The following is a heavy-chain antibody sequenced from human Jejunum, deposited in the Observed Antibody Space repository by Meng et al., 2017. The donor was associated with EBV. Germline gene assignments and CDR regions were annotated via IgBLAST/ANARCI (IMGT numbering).Heavy chain of an antibody. J-gene: IGHJ4*02. CDR2: ISTGSDYI. CDR1: GITFNSYS. D-gene: IGHD2-2*01. V-gene: IGHV3-21*06. CDR3: AVSSSSAPY. Sequence: EVQLVESGXXLVKPGGSLRLSCAASGITFNSYSMTWVRQAPGKGLEWVSFISTGSDYIYYADSVKGRFTISRDNAKNLLYLQMNSLRAEDTAVYYCAVSSSSAPYWGQGTLVTVSS.